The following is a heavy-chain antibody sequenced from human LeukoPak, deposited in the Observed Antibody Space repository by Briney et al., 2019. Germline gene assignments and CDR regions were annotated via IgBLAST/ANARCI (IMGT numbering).Heavy chain of an antibody. D-gene: IGHD5-18*01. V-gene: IGHV1-69-2*01. CDR2: VDPEDGET. CDR1: GYTFTDYY. Sequence: ASVKVSCKVSGYTFTDYYMHWVQQAPGKGLEWMGLVDPEDGETIYAEKFQGRVTITADTSTDTAYMELSSLRSEDTAVYYCATGIASYGYYYYYYMDVWGKGTTVTVPS. J-gene: IGHJ6*03. CDR3: ATGIASYGYYYYYYMDV.